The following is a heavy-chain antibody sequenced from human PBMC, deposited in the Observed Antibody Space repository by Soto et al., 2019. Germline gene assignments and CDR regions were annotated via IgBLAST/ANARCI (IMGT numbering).Heavy chain of an antibody. V-gene: IGHV3-21*01. J-gene: IGHJ4*02. CDR1: GFTFSIYS. CDR2: IRSNSGYI. Sequence: EVQLVESGGGLVKPGGSLRLSCAVSGFTFSIYSMNWVRQAPGKGLEWVSSIRSNSGYIYYADSVKGRFTISRDNAKNSLYLLMNSLRAEDTAVYYCARARDGDPLFDYWGQGTLVTVSS. CDR3: ARARDGDPLFDY. D-gene: IGHD4-17*01.